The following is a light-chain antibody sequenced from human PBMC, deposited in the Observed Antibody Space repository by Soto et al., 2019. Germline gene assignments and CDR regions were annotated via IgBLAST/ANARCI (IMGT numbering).Light chain of an antibody. V-gene: IGLV2-8*01. CDR2: EVS. Sequence: QSALTQPPSASGSPGQSVTISCAGSYSDIGDYNYVSWYQQHPGKVPKLIISEVSKRPSGVPDRFSGSKSGYTASLTVSDLQPADEAVYYCSSYSGTNSNVIFDGGTKLTVL. CDR1: YSDIGDYNY. CDR3: SSYSGTNSNVI. J-gene: IGLJ2*01.